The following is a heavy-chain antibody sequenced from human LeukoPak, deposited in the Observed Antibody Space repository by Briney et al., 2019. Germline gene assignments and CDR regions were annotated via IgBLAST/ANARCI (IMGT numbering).Heavy chain of an antibody. Sequence: GGSLRLSCAASGFTFSDYYMSWIRQVPGKGLEWVSYITSSGDTIYYADSVKGRFTISRDIPENSVYLQMNSLRAEDTAVYYCASVGGNWGEGYFDYWGQGTLVTVSS. CDR3: ASVGGNWGEGYFDY. V-gene: IGHV3-11*01. CDR1: GFTFSDYY. J-gene: IGHJ4*02. D-gene: IGHD7-27*01. CDR2: ITSSGDTI.